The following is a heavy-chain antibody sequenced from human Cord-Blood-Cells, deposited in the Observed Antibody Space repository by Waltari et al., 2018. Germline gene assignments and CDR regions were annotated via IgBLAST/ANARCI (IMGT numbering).Heavy chain of an antibody. CDR2: IIPILGIA. V-gene: IGHV1-69*10. Sequence: QVQLVQSGAEVKKPGSSVKVSCKASGGTFSSYAISWVRQAPGQGLEWMGGIIPILGIANYAQKFQGSVTITADKSTSTAYMELSSLRSEDTAVYYCARDYYGSGSYAFDIWGQGTMVTVSS. J-gene: IGHJ3*02. CDR1: GGTFSSYA. D-gene: IGHD3-10*01. CDR3: ARDYYGSGSYAFDI.